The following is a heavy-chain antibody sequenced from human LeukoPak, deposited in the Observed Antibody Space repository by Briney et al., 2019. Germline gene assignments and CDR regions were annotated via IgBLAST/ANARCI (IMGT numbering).Heavy chain of an antibody. Sequence: SSVKVSCKASGYTFTSYDINWVRQATGQGLEWMGWMNPNSGKTGYAQKFHDRVTMTRKTSLSTPYMRTRSLRSEDTAVYYCARVRAAAGYYYYYYFMDVWGKGNTVTVSS. CDR3: ARVRAAAGYYYYYYFMDV. CDR1: GYTFTSYD. J-gene: IGHJ6*03. CDR2: MNPNSGKT. D-gene: IGHD6-13*01. V-gene: IGHV1-8*01.